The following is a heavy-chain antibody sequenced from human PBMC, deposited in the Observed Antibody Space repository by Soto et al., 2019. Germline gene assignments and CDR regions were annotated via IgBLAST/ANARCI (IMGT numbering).Heavy chain of an antibody. CDR1: GFTFTNFW. CDR3: ARSLAS. Sequence: GGSLRLSWVASGFTFTNFWMDWVRQAQGKGLEWVANINPDGSEKHYVGSVKGRFTISRDNAKNSLYLQMSSLTAEDSALYYCARSLASWGQGTLGTVSS. CDR2: INPDGSEK. J-gene: IGHJ4*02. V-gene: IGHV3-7*01.